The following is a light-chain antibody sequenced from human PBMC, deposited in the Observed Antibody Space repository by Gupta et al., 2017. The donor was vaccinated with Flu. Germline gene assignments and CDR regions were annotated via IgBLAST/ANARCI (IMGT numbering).Light chain of an antibody. V-gene: IGLV4-69*02. J-gene: IGLJ2*01. CDR1: SRHTNYA. CDR2: LMSDGSH. CDR3: QNWGSGFGV. Sequence: KITCTLSSRHTNYAIAWLQVKPETGHRFLRSLMSDGSHTKGNGVPDCFSGSSSGAARYTNISSLQSEEDAYYYCQNWGSGFGVFGGGTKLTVL.